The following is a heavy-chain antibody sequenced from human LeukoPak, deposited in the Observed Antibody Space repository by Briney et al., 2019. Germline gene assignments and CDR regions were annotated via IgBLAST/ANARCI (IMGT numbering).Heavy chain of an antibody. Sequence: SETLSLTCTVSGGSISGSSYYWGWIRQPPGKRLEWIGSIYYSGSTYYNPSLKSRVTISVDTSKNQFSLKLSSVTAADTAVYYCAEITVASSHYYDSSGYYYGGVFDYWGQGTLVTVSS. V-gene: IGHV4-39*01. CDR3: AEITVASSHYYDSSGYYYGGVFDY. CDR1: GGSISGSSYY. J-gene: IGHJ4*02. D-gene: IGHD3-22*01. CDR2: IYYSGST.